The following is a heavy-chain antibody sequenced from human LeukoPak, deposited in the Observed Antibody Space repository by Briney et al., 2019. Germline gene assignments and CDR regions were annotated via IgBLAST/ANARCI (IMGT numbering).Heavy chain of an antibody. D-gene: IGHD5-18*01. CDR1: GGSISSGGYY. Sequence: PSQTLSLTCTVSGGSISSGGYYWSWIRQHPGKGLEWIGYIYYSGSTYYNPSLKSRVTISVDTSKNQFSLKLSSVTAADTAVYYCARDSADSYGSGNWGQGTLVTVSS. CDR3: ARDSADSYGSGN. V-gene: IGHV4-31*03. CDR2: IYYSGST. J-gene: IGHJ4*02.